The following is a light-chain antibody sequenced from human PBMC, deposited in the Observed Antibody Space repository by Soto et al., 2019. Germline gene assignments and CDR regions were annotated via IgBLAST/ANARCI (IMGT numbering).Light chain of an antibody. CDR3: SSYTSSNTLI. CDR1: SSDLSDSNY. Sequence: QSALTQPASVSGSPEQSITISCTGTSSDLSDSNYVSWYQQYPGKAPRLMIYEVDVQPSGVSSRFSGSKSGNTASLTISGLQGEDEADYYCSSYTSSNTLIFGGGTKLTVL. CDR2: EVD. J-gene: IGLJ2*01. V-gene: IGLV2-14*01.